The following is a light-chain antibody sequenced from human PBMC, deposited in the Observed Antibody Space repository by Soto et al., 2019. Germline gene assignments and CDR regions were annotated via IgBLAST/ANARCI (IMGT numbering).Light chain of an antibody. CDR3: NSYTSSSTYV. CDR2: DVS. V-gene: IGLV2-14*03. J-gene: IGLJ1*01. CDR1: SSDVGGYNY. Sequence: QSALTQPASVSGAPGQSSAISCTGTSSDVGGYNYVTWYQQHPGKAPKLMIYDVSNRPSGVSDRFSGSKSGNTASLTISGLQAEDEGDYYCNSYTSSSTYVFGTGTKLPVL.